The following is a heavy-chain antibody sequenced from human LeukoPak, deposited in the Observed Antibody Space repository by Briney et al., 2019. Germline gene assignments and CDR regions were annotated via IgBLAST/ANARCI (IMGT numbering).Heavy chain of an antibody. D-gene: IGHD3-10*01. Sequence: GASVKVSCKASGYTFIGYYMHWVRQAPGQGLEWMGWINTNSGGTNYAQKFQGRVTMTRDTSISTAYMELSRLRSDDTAVYFCAREGFHGRELFPTFDYWGQGTLVTVSS. J-gene: IGHJ4*02. CDR1: GYTFIGYY. CDR3: AREGFHGRELFPTFDY. CDR2: INTNSGGT. V-gene: IGHV1-2*02.